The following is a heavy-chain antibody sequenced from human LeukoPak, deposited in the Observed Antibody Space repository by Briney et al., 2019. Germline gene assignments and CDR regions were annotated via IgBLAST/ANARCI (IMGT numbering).Heavy chain of an antibody. J-gene: IGHJ4*02. CDR1: GFTFSNAW. Sequence: GGSLRLSCAASGFTFSNAWMSWVRQAPGKGLEWVGRIKSKTDGGTTDYAAPVKGRFTISRDDSKNTLYLQMNSLKTEDTAVYYCTIGPLTCYDILTGPQWGQGTLVTVSS. D-gene: IGHD3-9*01. CDR3: TIGPLTCYDILTGPQ. V-gene: IGHV3-15*01. CDR2: IKSKTDGGTT.